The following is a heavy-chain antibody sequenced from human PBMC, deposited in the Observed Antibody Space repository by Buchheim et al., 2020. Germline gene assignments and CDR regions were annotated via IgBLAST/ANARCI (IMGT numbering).Heavy chain of an antibody. CDR1: GFTFDNFA. J-gene: IGHJ6*02. V-gene: IGHV3-23*01. CDR2: ISSSGTST. Sequence: EVQLLESGGGLVHPGGSLRLSCAASGFTFDNFAVSWVRQAPGKGLEWVSGISSSGTSTYYADSVKGRFSLSRDNSKKTLYLEMDSLRAEDSAVYYCAKDQMGNYYVGMDAWGQGTT. CDR3: AKDQMGNYYVGMDA. D-gene: IGHD3-16*01.